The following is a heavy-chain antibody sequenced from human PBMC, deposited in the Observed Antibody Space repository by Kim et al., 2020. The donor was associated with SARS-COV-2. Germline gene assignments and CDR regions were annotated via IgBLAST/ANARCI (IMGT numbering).Heavy chain of an antibody. CDR3: AKDMMISTPHVYYYDSSGYYLLGDYCDY. CDR1: GFTFSSYG. Sequence: GGSLRLSCAASGFTFSSYGMHWVRQAPGKGLEWVAVISYDGSNKYYADSVKGRFTISRDNSKNTLYLQMNSLRAEDTAVYYCAKDMMISTPHVYYYDSSGYYLLGDYCDYWGQGTLVTVSS. V-gene: IGHV3-30*18. CDR2: ISYDGSNK. D-gene: IGHD3-22*01. J-gene: IGHJ4*02.